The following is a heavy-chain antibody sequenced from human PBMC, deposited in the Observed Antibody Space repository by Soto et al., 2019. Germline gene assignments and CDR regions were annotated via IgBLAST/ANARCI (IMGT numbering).Heavy chain of an antibody. Sequence: EVQLVESGGGLVQPGGSLRLSCAASGFNFSSYWMSWVRQAPGKGLEWVANIKQDGSEKYYVDSVKGRFTISRDNAKNSLYLQMNSLRAEDTAVHYCAREDQLLHYYGMDVWGQGTTVTVSS. CDR3: AREDQLLHYYGMDV. J-gene: IGHJ6*02. CDR2: IKQDGSEK. D-gene: IGHD2-2*01. CDR1: GFNFSSYW. V-gene: IGHV3-7*04.